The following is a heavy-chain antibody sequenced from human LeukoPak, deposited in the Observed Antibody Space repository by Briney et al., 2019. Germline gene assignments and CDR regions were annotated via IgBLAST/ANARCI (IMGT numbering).Heavy chain of an antibody. J-gene: IGHJ4*02. V-gene: IGHV3-74*01. CDR3: ASAWSY. D-gene: IGHD1-1*01. Sequence: PGGSLRLSCVASRFTFSSYWMHWVRQEPGKGLVWVSYISPDGSTTRYADSVKGRFTISRDNAKNTLYLQMNSLRVEDTAVYFCASAWSYWGQGALVTVSS. CDR2: ISPDGSTT. CDR1: RFTFSSYW.